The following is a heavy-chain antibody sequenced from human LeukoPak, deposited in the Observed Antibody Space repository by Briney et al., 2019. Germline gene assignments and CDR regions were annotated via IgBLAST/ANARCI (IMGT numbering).Heavy chain of an antibody. CDR2: ISASVGTT. V-gene: IGHV3-23*01. D-gene: IGHD2-15*01. CDR1: GFTFSNYA. CDR3: ARACSGGSCYLVAFDI. Sequence: GGSLRLSCAASGFTFSNYAMSWVRQAPGKGLEWVSAISASVGTTYYADSMKGRFTISRDNSKDTLYLQMNSLRAEDTAVYYCARACSGGSCYLVAFDIWGQGTMVTVSS. J-gene: IGHJ3*02.